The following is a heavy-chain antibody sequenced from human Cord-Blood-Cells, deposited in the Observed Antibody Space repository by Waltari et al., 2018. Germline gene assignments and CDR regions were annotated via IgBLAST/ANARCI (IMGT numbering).Heavy chain of an antibody. V-gene: IGHV4-34*01. J-gene: IGHJ6*02. CDR2: INHSGST. D-gene: IGHD2-15*01. CDR1: GGSFSGYY. CDR3: ARAYCSGGSCYSVGSDYYYGMDV. Sequence: QVQLQQWGAGLLKPSETLSLTCAVYGGSFSGYYWSWIRQPPGKGLEWIGEINHSGSTNYNPSRRRRCTISVDTSKNQFSLKLSSVTAADTAVYYCARAYCSGGSCYSVGSDYYYGMDVWGQGTTVTVSS.